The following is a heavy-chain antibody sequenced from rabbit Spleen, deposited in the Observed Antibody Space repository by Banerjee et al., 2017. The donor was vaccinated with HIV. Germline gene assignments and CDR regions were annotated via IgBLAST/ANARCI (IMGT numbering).Heavy chain of an antibody. Sequence: QEQLEESGGDLVKPEGSLTLTCKASGFDFSSTYWIFWVRQAPGKGPEWIGCINSGNGKNYYASWAKGRFTISKTSSPTVTLQMTRLTAADTATYFCARDTSSSFSSYGMDLWGPGTLVTVS. J-gene: IGHJ6*01. CDR1: GFDFSSTYW. CDR2: INSGNGKN. D-gene: IGHD1-1*01. CDR3: ARDTSSSFSSYGMDL. V-gene: IGHV1S45*01.